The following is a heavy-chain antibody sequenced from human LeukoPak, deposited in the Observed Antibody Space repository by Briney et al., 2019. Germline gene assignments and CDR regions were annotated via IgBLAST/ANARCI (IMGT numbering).Heavy chain of an antibody. CDR2: ISYDGSNK. Sequence: PGRSLSLSCAASGFPFSSYAMHWVRQAPGKGLEWVAVISYDGSNKYYADSVKGRFTISRDNSKNTLYLQMNSLRAEDTAVYYCARDYVDYYYYYMDVWGKGTTVTVSS. D-gene: IGHD2-21*01. V-gene: IGHV3-30-3*01. CDR1: GFPFSSYA. CDR3: ARDYVDYYYYYMDV. J-gene: IGHJ6*03.